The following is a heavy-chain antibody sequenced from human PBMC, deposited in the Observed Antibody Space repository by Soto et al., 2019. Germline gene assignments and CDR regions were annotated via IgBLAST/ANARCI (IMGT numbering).Heavy chain of an antibody. CDR1: GYRFTHYV. CDR3: VRDYASDSGVHLDV. J-gene: IGHJ4*02. Sequence: ASVKVSCKASGYRFTHYVIHWVRQAPGQRLEWMGWIGAGDGKTYYSQNFQGRVTITKDTSASTAYMELSSLISEDTAVYYCVRDYASDSGVHLDVWGKGTLDTVAS. CDR2: IGAGDGKT. D-gene: IGHD3-22*01. V-gene: IGHV1-3*01.